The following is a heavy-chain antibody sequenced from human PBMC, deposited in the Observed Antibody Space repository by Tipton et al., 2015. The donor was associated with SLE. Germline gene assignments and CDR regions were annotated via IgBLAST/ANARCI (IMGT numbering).Heavy chain of an antibody. Sequence: GLVKPSETLSLTCTVSGGSISSHYWSWIRQPPGKGLEWIGYIYYSGSTNYNPSLKSRVTMSVDTSKNQFSLKLSSVTAADTAVYYCARGREGFDYWGQGTLVTVSS. CDR3: ARGREGFDY. V-gene: IGHV4-59*11. D-gene: IGHD1-26*01. J-gene: IGHJ4*02. CDR1: GGSISSHY. CDR2: IYYSGST.